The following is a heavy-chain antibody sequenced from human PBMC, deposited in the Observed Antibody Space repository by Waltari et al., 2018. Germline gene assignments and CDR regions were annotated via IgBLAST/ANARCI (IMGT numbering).Heavy chain of an antibody. CDR3: ATGESRFWGAFDI. CDR1: GYTFTDYY. CDR2: VEPEDGET. J-gene: IGHJ3*02. D-gene: IGHD3-16*01. V-gene: IGHV1-69-2*01. Sequence: EVQLVQSGAEVKKPGATVKISCKASGYTFTDYYMHWVQQAPGKGLEVMGRVEPEDGETIYAEKLQGRVTITADTSTDTAYMELSSLRSEDTAVYYCATGESRFWGAFDIWGQGTMVTVSS.